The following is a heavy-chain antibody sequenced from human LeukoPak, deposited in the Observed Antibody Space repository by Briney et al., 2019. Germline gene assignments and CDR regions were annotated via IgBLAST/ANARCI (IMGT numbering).Heavy chain of an antibody. Sequence: GRSLRLSCAASGFTFSSYATHWVRQAPGKGLEWGAVISYDGSNKYYADSVKVRFTISRYNSKNTLYLQMNSLRAEDTAVYYCASTVYSGRGSAFDIWGQGTMVTVSS. CDR3: ASTVYSGRGSAFDI. J-gene: IGHJ3*02. V-gene: IGHV3-30-3*01. CDR1: GFTFSSYA. D-gene: IGHD1-26*01. CDR2: ISYDGSNK.